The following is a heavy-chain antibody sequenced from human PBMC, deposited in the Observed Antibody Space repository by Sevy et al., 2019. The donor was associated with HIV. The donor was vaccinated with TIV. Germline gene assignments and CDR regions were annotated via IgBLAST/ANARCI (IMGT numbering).Heavy chain of an antibody. J-gene: IGHJ4*02. D-gene: IGHD3-10*01. V-gene: IGHV3-30*03. Sequence: GESLKISCAASGFTFSSYGMHWVRQAPGKGLEWVAVISYDGSNKYYADSVKGRFTISRDNSKNTMYLQMNSLRAEDTAVYYCAGGANYFGSGSHPNLDYWGQGTLVTVSS. CDR3: AGGANYFGSGSHPNLDY. CDR2: ISYDGSNK. CDR1: GFTFSSYG.